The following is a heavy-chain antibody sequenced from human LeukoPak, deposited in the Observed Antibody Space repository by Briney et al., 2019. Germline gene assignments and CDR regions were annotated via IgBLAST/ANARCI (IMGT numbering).Heavy chain of an antibody. CDR2: TYYRSKWLN. Sequence: SQTLSLTCAISGDSVSSNNAAWNWIRQSPSRGLEWLGRTYYRSKWLNNYGVSVKSRITINPDTSKNQFSLQLNSVTPEDTAVYYCAREGSLRHSGGFDAFDIWGLGTMVTVSS. J-gene: IGHJ3*02. CDR1: GDSVSSNNAA. V-gene: IGHV6-1*01. D-gene: IGHD2-15*01. CDR3: AREGSLRHSGGFDAFDI.